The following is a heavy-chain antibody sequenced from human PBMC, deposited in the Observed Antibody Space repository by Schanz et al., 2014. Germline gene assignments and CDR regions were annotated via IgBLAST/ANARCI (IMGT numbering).Heavy chain of an antibody. CDR3: ARTASHDVWRGYIPHYAFDL. Sequence: QVLLVQSGAEVKKPGASVKVSCKASGYTFTGHHMHWVRQAPGQGLEWMGRINPKSGGSNYAQKFRGRVTMTSDTSISTAYMEVTRLRSDDTAVYYCARTASHDVWRGYIPHYAFDLWGQGTVVIVSS. D-gene: IGHD3-3*01. J-gene: IGHJ3*01. CDR1: GYTFTGHH. CDR2: INPKSGGS. V-gene: IGHV1-2*06.